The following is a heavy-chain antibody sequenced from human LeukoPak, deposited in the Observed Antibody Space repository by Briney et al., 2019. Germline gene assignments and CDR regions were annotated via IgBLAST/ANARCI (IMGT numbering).Heavy chain of an antibody. J-gene: IGHJ4*02. CDR2: ISYDGSNK. CDR1: GFTFSSYA. CDR3: ARDHNLYGSGTGATGY. D-gene: IGHD3-10*01. V-gene: IGHV3-30*04. Sequence: GRSLRLSCAASGFTFSSYAMHWVRQAPGKGLEWVAVISYDGSNKYYADSVKGRFTISRDNSKNTLYLQMNSLRAEDTAVYYCARDHNLYGSGTGATGYWGQGTLVTVSS.